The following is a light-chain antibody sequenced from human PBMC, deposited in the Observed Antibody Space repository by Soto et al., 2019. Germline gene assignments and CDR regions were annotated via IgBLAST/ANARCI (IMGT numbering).Light chain of an antibody. CDR2: GNS. V-gene: IGLV1-40*01. CDR3: QSYDSSLSGPYV. CDR1: SSNIGAGYD. Sequence: QSVLTQPPSVSGAPGQRVTISCTRSSSNIGAGYDVHWYQKLPGTAPKLLIYGNSNRPSGVPDRFSGPKSGTSASLAITGLQAEDEADYYCQSYDSSLSGPYVFGTGTKVTVL. J-gene: IGLJ1*01.